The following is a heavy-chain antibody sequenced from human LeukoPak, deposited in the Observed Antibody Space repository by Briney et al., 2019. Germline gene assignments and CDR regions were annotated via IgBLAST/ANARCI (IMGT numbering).Heavy chain of an antibody. D-gene: IGHD2-2*01. V-gene: IGHV1-18*01. Sequence: ASVKVSCKASGYTFTSYGISWVRQAPGQGLEWMGWISAYNGNTNYAQKLQGRVTMTTDTPTSTAYMELRSLRSDDTAVYYCARDEYQLLLPWDWGQGTLVTVSS. J-gene: IGHJ4*02. CDR1: GYTFTSYG. CDR3: ARDEYQLLLPWD. CDR2: ISAYNGNT.